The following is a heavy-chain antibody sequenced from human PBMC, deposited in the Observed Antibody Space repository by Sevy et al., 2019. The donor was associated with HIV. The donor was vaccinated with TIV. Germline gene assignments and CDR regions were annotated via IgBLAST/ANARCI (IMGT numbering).Heavy chain of an antibody. V-gene: IGHV3-30*04. CDR1: GI. CDR2: ISHDGVGK. Sequence: GGSLRLSCAASGIMHWVRQAPGRGLEWVAGISHDGVGKYYLDSVKGRLIVSRDNSQNKVYLEINSLRTEDTAVYYCAGEGGSSCRCGYFHYWGLGTLVTVSS. CDR3: AGEGGSSCRCGYFHY. J-gene: IGHJ4*02. D-gene: IGHD3-16*01.